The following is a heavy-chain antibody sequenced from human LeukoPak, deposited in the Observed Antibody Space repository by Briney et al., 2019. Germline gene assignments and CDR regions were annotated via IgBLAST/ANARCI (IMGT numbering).Heavy chain of an antibody. J-gene: IGHJ4*02. V-gene: IGHV3-30*18. CDR1: GFPFGIFG. D-gene: IGHD6-19*01. Sequence: GALRLPCATSGFPFGIFGMPWVRQGPGKGLEWVTVISYDGSDKYYADSVKGRFTISRDNSKNTLYLEMNSLRAEDTAVYYCAKDLSGGWSLDYWGQGTLVTVSS. CDR3: AKDLSGGWSLDY. CDR2: ISYDGSDK.